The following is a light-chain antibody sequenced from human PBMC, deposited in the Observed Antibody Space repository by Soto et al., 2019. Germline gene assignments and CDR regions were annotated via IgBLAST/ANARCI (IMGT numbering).Light chain of an antibody. J-gene: IGKJ1*01. CDR1: QRISSW. Sequence: DIQMTQSPSPLSASVGDRVTITCRASQRISSWLAWYQQKPGKAPKILIYKASILESGVPSRFSGSGSGTEFTLTISSLQPDDFATYYCQHYNIYSETFGQGTKVEVK. V-gene: IGKV1-5*03. CDR2: KAS. CDR3: QHYNIYSET.